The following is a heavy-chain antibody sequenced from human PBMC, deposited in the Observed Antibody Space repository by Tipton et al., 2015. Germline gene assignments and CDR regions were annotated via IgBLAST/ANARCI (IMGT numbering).Heavy chain of an antibody. CDR1: GGSFSGYT. V-gene: IGHV4-34*01. J-gene: IGHJ2*01. D-gene: IGHD3-9*01. CDR3: ARGDDILAYLYFDL. Sequence: LRLSCAVYGGSFSGYTWHWIRQPPGKGLEWIGEVNHSGNTNYNPSLESRSIISEDTSKNQFSLTVFSVTAADTAVYYCARGDDILAYLYFDLWGRGTLVSVSS. CDR2: VNHSGNT.